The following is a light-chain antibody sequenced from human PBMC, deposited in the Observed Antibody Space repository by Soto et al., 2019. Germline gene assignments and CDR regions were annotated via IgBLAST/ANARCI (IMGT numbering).Light chain of an antibody. Sequence: IRMNQSPSSVYASTGDSATITGRASQGISSYVAWYPQNPGKAPKLLIYAASTLQSGVPSRFSGSGSGSDCTLTISCLQSEDFATYDGQQYYSYPRTVGNGTKVAI. J-gene: IGKJ1*01. CDR1: QGISSY. CDR3: QQYYSYPRT. CDR2: AAS. V-gene: IGKV1-8*01.